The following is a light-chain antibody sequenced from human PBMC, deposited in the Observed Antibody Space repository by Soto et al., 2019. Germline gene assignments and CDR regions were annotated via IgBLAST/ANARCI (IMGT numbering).Light chain of an antibody. CDR1: SNDVGAFDY. CDR3: SSYTTNNAHV. CDR2: EVF. J-gene: IGLJ2*01. V-gene: IGLV2-14*01. Sequence: QSALTQPASVSASPGQSISISCTGTSNDVGAFDYVSWYQQHPGKAPKLIIFEVFNRPSGVSTRFSGSKSVSTASLTISGLQAEDEADYFCSSYTTNNAHVFGGGTKLTVL.